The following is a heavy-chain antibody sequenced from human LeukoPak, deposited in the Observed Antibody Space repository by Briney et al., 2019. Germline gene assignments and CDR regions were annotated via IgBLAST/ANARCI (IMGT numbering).Heavy chain of an antibody. J-gene: IGHJ3*02. D-gene: IGHD5-18*01. Sequence: GASVKVSCKASGYTFTSYGISWVRQAPGQGLEWMGWISAYNGNTNYAQKLQGRVTMTTDTSTSTAYMELRSLRSDDTAVYYCARVVAMAPYDAFDIWGQGTMVTVSS. CDR3: ARVVAMAPYDAFDI. CDR2: ISAYNGNT. CDR1: GYTFTSYG. V-gene: IGHV1-18*01.